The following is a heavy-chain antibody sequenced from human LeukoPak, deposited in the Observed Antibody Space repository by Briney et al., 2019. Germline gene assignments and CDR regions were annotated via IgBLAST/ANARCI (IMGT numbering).Heavy chain of an antibody. Sequence: PSQTLSLTCTVSGGSISSGSYYWSWIRQPAGKGLEWIGRIYTSGSTNYNPSLKSRVTISVDTSKNQFSLKLSSVTAADTAVYYCAGEQRRTKTPPISVAATFDYWGQGTLVTVSS. CDR1: GGSISSGSYY. D-gene: IGHD6-19*01. J-gene: IGHJ4*02. CDR2: IYTSGST. V-gene: IGHV4-61*02. CDR3: AGEQRRTKTPPISVAATFDY.